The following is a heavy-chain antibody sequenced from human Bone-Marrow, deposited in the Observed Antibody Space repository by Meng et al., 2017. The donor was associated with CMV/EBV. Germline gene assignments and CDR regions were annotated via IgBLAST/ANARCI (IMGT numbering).Heavy chain of an antibody. CDR1: GYSISSGYY. D-gene: IGHD3-3*01. Sequence: GSLRLSCTVSGYSISSGYYWGWIRQPPGKGLEWIGSIYHSGSTYYNPSLKSRVTISVDTSKNQFSLKLSSVTAADTAVYYCARDLLYDFWSGYYSPNWYFDLWGRGTLVTVSS. V-gene: IGHV4-38-2*02. J-gene: IGHJ2*01. CDR3: ARDLLYDFWSGYYSPNWYFDL. CDR2: IYHSGST.